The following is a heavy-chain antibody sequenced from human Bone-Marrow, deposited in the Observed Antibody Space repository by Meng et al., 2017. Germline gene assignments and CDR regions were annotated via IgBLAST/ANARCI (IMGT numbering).Heavy chain of an antibody. CDR2: IYYSGST. V-gene: IGHV4-59*01. CDR1: GGSISSYY. J-gene: IGHJ5*02. Sequence: HVPLQESGPGLVNPSATLSLTCTVSGGSISSYYWSWIRQPPGKGLEWIGYIYYSGSTNYNPSLKSRVTISVDTSKNQFSLKLSSVTAADTAVYYCARRGYCSGGSCFRYWFDPWGQGTLVTVSS. CDR3: ARRGYCSGGSCFRYWFDP. D-gene: IGHD2-15*01.